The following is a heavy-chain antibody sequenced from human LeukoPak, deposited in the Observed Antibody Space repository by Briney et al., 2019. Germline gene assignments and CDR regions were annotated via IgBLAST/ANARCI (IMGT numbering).Heavy chain of an antibody. D-gene: IGHD6-13*01. CDR2: ISAYNGNT. CDR3: ARDRRYSSSWSSGNWFDR. Sequence: GASVTVSFTASGYIFTNYGISWVGQAPGQGREWMGWISAYNGNTNYAQKLQGRVTMTTDTSTSTAYMELRSLRSDDTALYYCARDRRYSSSWSSGNWFDRWGQGTLVTVSS. V-gene: IGHV1-18*01. CDR1: GYIFTNYG. J-gene: IGHJ5*02.